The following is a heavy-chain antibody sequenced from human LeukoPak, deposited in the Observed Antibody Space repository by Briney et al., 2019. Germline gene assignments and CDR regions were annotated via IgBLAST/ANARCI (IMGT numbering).Heavy chain of an antibody. CDR3: ARPYSSSWFGAFDI. CDR2: IKEDGSEK. D-gene: IGHD6-13*01. V-gene: IGHV3-7*03. J-gene: IGHJ3*02. Sequence: GGSLRLSCAASGFTFSSYWMSWVRQAPGKGLEWVANIKEDGSEKYHVESVKGRFTISRDNAKNSLYLQMNSLRAEDTAMYYCARPYSSSWFGAFDIWGRGTMVIVSS. CDR1: GFTFSSYW.